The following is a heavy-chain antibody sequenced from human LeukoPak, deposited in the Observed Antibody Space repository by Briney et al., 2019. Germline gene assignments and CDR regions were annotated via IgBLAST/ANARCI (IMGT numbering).Heavy chain of an antibody. CDR2: IHYGGNT. CDR3: ARRSDLWSGFRSDYYYMDV. J-gene: IGHJ6*03. V-gene: IGHV4-59*08. CDR1: GASMNKYY. D-gene: IGHD3-3*01. Sequence: SETLSLTCTVSGASMNKYYWSWIRQPPGKGLQWIGYIHYGGNTNYSPSLKSRLTISVDRSNNQFSLSLTSVTAADTAVYYCARRSDLWSGFRSDYYYMDVWGNGTTVIVSS.